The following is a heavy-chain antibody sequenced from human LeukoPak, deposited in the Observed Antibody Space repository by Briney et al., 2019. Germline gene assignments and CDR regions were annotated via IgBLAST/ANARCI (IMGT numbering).Heavy chain of an antibody. CDR1: GFTFSSYS. V-gene: IGHV3-33*08. J-gene: IGHJ4*02. Sequence: PGGSLRLSCAASGFTFSSYSMNWVRQAPGKGLEWVAVIWYDGSNKYYVDSVKGRFTISRDNSKNTLYLQMNSLRAEDTAVYYCARTPGYYDSSGYSNYFDYWGQGTLVTVSS. D-gene: IGHD3-22*01. CDR3: ARTPGYYDSSGYSNYFDY. CDR2: IWYDGSNK.